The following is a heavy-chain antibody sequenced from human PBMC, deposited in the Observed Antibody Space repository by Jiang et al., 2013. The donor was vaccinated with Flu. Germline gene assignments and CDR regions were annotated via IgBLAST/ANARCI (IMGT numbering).Heavy chain of an antibody. J-gene: IGHJ4*02. CDR3: AGGGGRLDY. V-gene: IGHV6-1*01. CDR1: GDSVSSNTAG. Sequence: QTLSLTCAISGDSVSSNTAGWSWIRQSPSRGLEWLGRTYYRSKWYNDYAVSLKSRISITPDTSKNQFSLQLTSVTPEDTAVYYCAGGGGRLDYWGQGTLVTVSS. D-gene: IGHD3-16*01. CDR2: TYYRSKWYN.